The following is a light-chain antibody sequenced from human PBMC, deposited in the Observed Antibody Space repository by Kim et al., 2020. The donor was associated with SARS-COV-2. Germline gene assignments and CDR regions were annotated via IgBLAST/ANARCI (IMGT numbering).Light chain of an antibody. CDR3: LQLNSYPLT. V-gene: IGKV1-9*01. CDR2: AAS. Sequence: IQLTQSPSSLSASVGDRVTITCRASQGISSFLAWYQQKPGKAPKLLIYAASSLRSGVPSRFSGSGSGTDFTLTISSLQPEDFATYYCLQLNSYPLTFGGGTKVEIK. J-gene: IGKJ4*01. CDR1: QGISSF.